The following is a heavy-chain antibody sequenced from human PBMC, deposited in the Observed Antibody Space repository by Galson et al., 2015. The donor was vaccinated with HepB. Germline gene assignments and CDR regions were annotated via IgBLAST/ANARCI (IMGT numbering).Heavy chain of an antibody. J-gene: IGHJ4*02. Sequence: SLRLSCAASGFTFSTYSMNWVRQAPGKGLEWISSITNSSTYIYYADSLKGRFTISRDNAKNSLYLQMNSLSAEDTAVYYCARDPSHCSSSSCWPHFFDYWGQGALVTVSS. D-gene: IGHD2-15*01. CDR3: ARDPSHCSSSSCWPHFFDY. V-gene: IGHV3-21*01. CDR1: GFTFSTYS. CDR2: ITNSSTYI.